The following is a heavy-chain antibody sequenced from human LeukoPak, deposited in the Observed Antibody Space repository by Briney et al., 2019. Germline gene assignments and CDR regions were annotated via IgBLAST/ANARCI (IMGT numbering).Heavy chain of an antibody. D-gene: IGHD6-6*01. CDR3: AHDSSSSFDDAFDI. Sequence: ASVKVSCKASGGTFSSYAISWVRQAPGQGLEWMGGIIPMFGTANYAQKFQGRVTITADESTSTAYMELSSLRSEDTVVYYCAHDSSSSFDDAFDIWGQGTMVTVSS. CDR1: GGTFSSYA. V-gene: IGHV1-69*13. CDR2: IIPMFGTA. J-gene: IGHJ3*02.